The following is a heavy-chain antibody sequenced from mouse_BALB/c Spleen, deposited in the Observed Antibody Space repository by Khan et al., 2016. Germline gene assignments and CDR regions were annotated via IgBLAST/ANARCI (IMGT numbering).Heavy chain of an antibody. CDR3: ARDDHDYDAWFAS. Sequence: QMQLEESGPGLVAPSQSLSITCTVSGFSLTNSGVHWVRQPPGKGLDWLGVIWAGGSTDYNSALMSRLSITKDNSQNQVFLKMHSLQTDDTAMYYCARDDHDYDAWFASWGQGTLVTVSA. V-gene: IGHV2-9*02. CDR2: IWAGGST. J-gene: IGHJ3*01. CDR1: GFSLTNSG. D-gene: IGHD2-4*01.